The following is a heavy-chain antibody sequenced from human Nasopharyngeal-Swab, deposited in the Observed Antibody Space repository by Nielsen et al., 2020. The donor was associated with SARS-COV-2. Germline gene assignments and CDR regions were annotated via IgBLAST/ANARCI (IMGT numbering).Heavy chain of an antibody. CDR1: GGMVARMA. J-gene: IGHJ4*02. D-gene: IGHD3-22*01. Sequence: VSCRDCGGMVARMAVHWVRQAPGQRLEWMGWINAGNGNTKYSQKFQGRVTITRDTSASTAYMELSSLRSEDTAVYYCARSTYYYDSSGYSFDYWGQGTLVTVSS. CDR2: INAGNGNT. V-gene: IGHV1-3*01. CDR3: ARSTYYYDSSGYSFDY.